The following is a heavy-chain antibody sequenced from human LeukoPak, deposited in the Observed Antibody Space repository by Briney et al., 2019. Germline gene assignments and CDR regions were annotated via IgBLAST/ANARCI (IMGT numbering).Heavy chain of an antibody. Sequence: GGSLRLSCAASGFTFTHYAMHWVRQTPGKGLEWVAVIFYDGTIQYYSDSVRGRFTISRDNSKSTLSLQMNSLRAEDTAIYYCVTYRQVLLPFESWGQGTLVTVSS. CDR3: VTYRQVLLPFES. CDR2: IFYDGTIQ. D-gene: IGHD2-8*02. J-gene: IGHJ4*02. V-gene: IGHV3-33*08. CDR1: GFTFTHYA.